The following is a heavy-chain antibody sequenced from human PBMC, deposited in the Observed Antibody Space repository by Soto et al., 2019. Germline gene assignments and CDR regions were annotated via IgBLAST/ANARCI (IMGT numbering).Heavy chain of an antibody. V-gene: IGHV4-31*03. CDR1: GGSIRRGGYY. Sequence: QVRLQESGPGLVKPSQTLSLTCTVSGGSIRRGGYYWSWIRQHPGKGLEWIGYIYYSGSTYYNPSLKSRVTISVDTSKNQFPLKLSSVTAADTAVYYCARGVVVVAATSWFDPWGQGTLVTVSS. CDR2: IYYSGST. J-gene: IGHJ5*02. D-gene: IGHD2-15*01. CDR3: ARGVVVVAATSWFDP.